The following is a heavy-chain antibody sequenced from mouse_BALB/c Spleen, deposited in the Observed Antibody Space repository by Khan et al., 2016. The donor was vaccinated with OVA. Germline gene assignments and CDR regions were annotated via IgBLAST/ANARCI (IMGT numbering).Heavy chain of an antibody. CDR3: ARQPYYHYNIMDY. Sequence: VQLKQSGPGLVAPSQNLSITCTISGFSLTNYGIHWVRQPPGKGLEWLVVIWSDGSTTYHSALKSRLTISKDNSKSQVFLKMNSLQTDDTAIYFCARQPYYHYNIMDYWGQGTSVTVSS. CDR1: GFSLTNYG. J-gene: IGHJ4*01. D-gene: IGHD2-10*01. CDR2: IWSDGST. V-gene: IGHV2-6-1*01.